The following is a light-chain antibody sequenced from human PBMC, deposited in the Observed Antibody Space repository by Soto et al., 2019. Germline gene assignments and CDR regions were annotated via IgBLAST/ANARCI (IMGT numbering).Light chain of an antibody. J-gene: IGKJ4*01. CDR3: QKYNSAPLT. V-gene: IGKV1-27*01. CDR2: AAS. Sequence: DIQMTRTLSSLSASVGDRVTITCRASQGIRNDLGWYQQKPGKAPKRLIYAASTLQAGVPSRFSGSGSGTDFTLTISSLQPEDVAAYYCQKYNSAPLTFGGGTKVDIK. CDR1: QGIRND.